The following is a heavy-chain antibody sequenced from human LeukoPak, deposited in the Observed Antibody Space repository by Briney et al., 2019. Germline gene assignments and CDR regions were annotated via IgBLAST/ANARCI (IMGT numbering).Heavy chain of an antibody. CDR2: INSDGSST. D-gene: IGHD6-19*01. Sequence: GGSLRLSCAASGFTFSSYWMHWVRQAPGKGLVWVSRINSDGSSTSYADSVRGRFTISRDNAKNSLYLQMNSLGAEDTAVYYCARVAVASDYYYYYYMDVWGKGTTVTISS. CDR3: ARVAVASDYYYYYYMDV. CDR1: GFTFSSYW. V-gene: IGHV3-74*01. J-gene: IGHJ6*03.